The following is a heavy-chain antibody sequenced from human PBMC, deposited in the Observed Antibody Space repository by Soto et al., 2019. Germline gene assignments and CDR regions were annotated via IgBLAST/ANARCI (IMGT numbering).Heavy chain of an antibody. J-gene: IGHJ4*02. V-gene: IGHV4-31*03. CDR1: GGSISSGSYY. Sequence: QVQLQESGPGLVKPSQTLSLTCTVSGGSISSGSYYWSWIRQHPGKGLGWIGYLYYSESTYYNPSLKSRVTISVDTSKNQFSLKLSSVTAAGTAVYYCAPEQALGGSSYWGQGTLVTVSP. D-gene: IGHD3-16*01. CDR2: LYYSEST. CDR3: APEQALGGSSY.